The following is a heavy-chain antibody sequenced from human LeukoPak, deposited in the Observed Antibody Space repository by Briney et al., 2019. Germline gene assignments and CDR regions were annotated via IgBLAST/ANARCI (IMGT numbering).Heavy chain of an antibody. CDR1: GYTFTGYY. V-gene: IGHV1-2*02. CDR2: INPNSGGT. J-gene: IGHJ4*02. Sequence: ASVKVSGKASGYTFTGYYMHWVRQAPGQGLEWMGWINPNSGGTNYAQKFQGRVTMTRDTSISTAYMELSRLRSDDTAVHYCARVYGLGGYSTGDFDYWGQGTLVTVSS. CDR3: ARVYGLGGYSTGDFDY. D-gene: IGHD3-3*01.